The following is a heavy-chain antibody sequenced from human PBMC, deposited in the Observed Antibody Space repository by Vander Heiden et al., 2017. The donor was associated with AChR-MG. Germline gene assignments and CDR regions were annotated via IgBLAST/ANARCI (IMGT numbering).Heavy chain of an antibody. J-gene: IGHJ3*02. CDR1: GFTFSSYS. CDR2: ISSSSSTI. CDR3: ATYSYAKKTSDAFDI. Sequence: EVQLVESGGGLVQPGGSLRLSCAASGFTFSSYSMNWVRQAPGKGLEWVSYISSSSSTIYYADSVKGRFTISRDNAKNSLYLQMNSLRDEDTAVYYCATYSYAKKTSDAFDIWGQGTMVTVSS. D-gene: IGHD5-18*01. V-gene: IGHV3-48*02.